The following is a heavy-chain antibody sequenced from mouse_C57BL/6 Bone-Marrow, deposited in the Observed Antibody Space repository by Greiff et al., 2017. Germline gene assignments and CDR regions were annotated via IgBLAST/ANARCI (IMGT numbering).Heavy chain of an antibody. CDR1: GYTFTSYW. V-gene: IGHV1-64*01. Sequence: QVQLQQPGAELVKPGASVKLSCKASGYTFTSYWMHWVKQRPGQGLEWIGMIHPNSGSTNYNEKFKSKATLTVDKSSSTAYMQLSSLTSEDSAVYYCARGATMVTTGPWFAYWGQGTLVTVSA. J-gene: IGHJ3*01. D-gene: IGHD2-2*01. CDR3: ARGATMVTTGPWFAY. CDR2: IHPNSGST.